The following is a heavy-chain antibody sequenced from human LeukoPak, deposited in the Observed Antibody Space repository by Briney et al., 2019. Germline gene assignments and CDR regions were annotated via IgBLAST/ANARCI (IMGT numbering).Heavy chain of an antibody. CDR3: ARRGYSSGWYTEDY. D-gene: IGHD6-19*01. V-gene: IGHV1-69*13. J-gene: IGHJ4*02. CDR2: IIPIFGTA. Sequence: ASVKVSCKASGGTFSSYAISWVRQAPGQGLEWMGGIIPIFGTANYAQKFQGRVTITADESTSTAYMELSSLRSEDTGVYYCARRGYSSGWYTEDYWGQGTLVTVSS. CDR1: GGTFSSYA.